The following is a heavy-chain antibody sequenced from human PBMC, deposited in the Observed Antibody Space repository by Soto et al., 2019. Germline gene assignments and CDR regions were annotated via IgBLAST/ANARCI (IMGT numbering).Heavy chain of an antibody. V-gene: IGHV1-69*12. CDR1: GGTFSTYA. Sequence: QVQLVQSGAEVKKPESSVKVSCKAPGGTFSTYAISWVRQAPGQGLGWMGGIIPMFGTANYAQKFQERGTITADEATNTVYMELSSLTSEDTAVYFCASGILLWLRRINNGYSGWGQGTLVTVSS. J-gene: IGHJ4*02. CDR3: ASGILLWLRRINNGYSG. CDR2: IIPMFGTA. D-gene: IGHD5-12*01.